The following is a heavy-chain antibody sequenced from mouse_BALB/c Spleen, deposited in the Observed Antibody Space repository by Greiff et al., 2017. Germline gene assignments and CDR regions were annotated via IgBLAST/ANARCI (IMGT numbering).Heavy chain of an antibody. CDR1: GFTFSSYG. D-gene: IGHD1-1*01. V-gene: IGHV5-6-3*01. J-gene: IGHJ2*01. CDR2: INSNGGST. CDR3: ARDASTLLRYFDY. Sequence: EVMLVESGGGLVQPGGSLKLSCAASGFTFSSYGMSWVRQTPDKRLELVATINSNGGSTYYPDSVKGRFTISRDNAKNTLYLQMSSLKSEDTAMYYCARDASTLLRYFDYWGQGTTLTVSS.